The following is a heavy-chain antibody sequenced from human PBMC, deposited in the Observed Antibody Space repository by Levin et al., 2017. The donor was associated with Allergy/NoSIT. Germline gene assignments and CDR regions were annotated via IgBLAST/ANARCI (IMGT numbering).Heavy chain of an antibody. CDR3: TMEANIVVLPAAGDSFDI. D-gene: IGHD2-2*01. CDR2: IRPIFGTA. CDR1: GGTFSSNA. J-gene: IGHJ3*02. V-gene: IGHV1-69*13. Sequence: SVKVSCKASGGTFSSNALNWVRQAPGQGLEWMGGIRPIFGTADYAQKFQGRVSINADESTATAYLELSSLRSEDTALYFCTMEANIVVLPAAGDSFDIWGQGTLVTVSS.